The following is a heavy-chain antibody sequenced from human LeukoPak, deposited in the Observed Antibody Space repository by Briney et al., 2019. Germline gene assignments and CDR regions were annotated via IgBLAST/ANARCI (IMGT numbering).Heavy chain of an antibody. Sequence: GGSLRLSCAASGFTFSSYGMHWVRQAPGKGLEWVAVIWYDGSNKYYADSVKGRFTISRDNAKNSLYLQMNSLRAEDTAIYYCSRGGDCHAFDIWGQGTMVTVSS. V-gene: IGHV3-33*03. CDR3: SRGGDCHAFDI. CDR2: IWYDGSNK. CDR1: GFTFSSYG. J-gene: IGHJ3*02. D-gene: IGHD2-21*02.